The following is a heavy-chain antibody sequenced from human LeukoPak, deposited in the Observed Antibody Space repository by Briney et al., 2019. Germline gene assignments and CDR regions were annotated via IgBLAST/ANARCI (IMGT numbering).Heavy chain of an antibody. Sequence: EASVWVSCKASGYTFTGYYMHWVRQAPGQGLEWMGWIDPNSGGTNYAQKFQGSVTMTRDTSISTAYMELSRLRSDDTAVYYCARVPPWYYGMDVWGQGTTVTVSS. V-gene: IGHV1-2*02. J-gene: IGHJ6*02. CDR2: IDPNSGGT. CDR1: GYTFTGYY. CDR3: ARVPPWYYGMDV.